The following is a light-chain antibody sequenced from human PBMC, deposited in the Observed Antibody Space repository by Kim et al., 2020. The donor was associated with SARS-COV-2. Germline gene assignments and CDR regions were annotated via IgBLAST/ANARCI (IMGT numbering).Light chain of an antibody. CDR1: SSNIGAGYD. CDR2: GAR. Sequence: RVTISCTGSSSNIGAGYDVHWYQQLPGTAPKLLIYGARNRPSGVPDRFSGSRSGTSASLAITGLRAEDEADYYCQSYDSSLNGWVFGGGTKMTVL. J-gene: IGLJ3*02. CDR3: QSYDSSLNGWV. V-gene: IGLV1-40*01.